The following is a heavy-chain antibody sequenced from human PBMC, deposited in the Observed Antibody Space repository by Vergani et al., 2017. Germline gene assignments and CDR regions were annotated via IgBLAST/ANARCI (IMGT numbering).Heavy chain of an antibody. Sequence: QVQLVQSGAAVKKPGASAKVSCTASGYIFKNYYMHWLRLAPGQGFQWMGVVNFVTGAATSPQKFEGRITMTRDTSTATFYMDLSSLKYEDTAIYYCARSIGYCTSGSCRPYYFDLWGQGTLVNVSS. V-gene: IGHV1-46*02. CDR1: GYIFKNYY. D-gene: IGHD1-26*01. J-gene: IGHJ4*02. CDR2: VNFVTGAA. CDR3: ARSIGYCTSGSCRPYYFDL.